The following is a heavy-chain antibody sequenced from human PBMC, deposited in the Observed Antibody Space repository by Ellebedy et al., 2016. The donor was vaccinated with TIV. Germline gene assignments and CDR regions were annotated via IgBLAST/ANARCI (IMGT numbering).Heavy chain of an antibody. V-gene: IGHV3-72*01. CDR1: GFTFSDHY. J-gene: IGHJ4*02. D-gene: IGHD2-21*01. CDR3: ARSIAD. CDR2: IRNKTKSYTT. Sequence: GESLKISCAASGFTFSDHYMDWVRQAPGKGLEWVGRIRNKTKSYTTEYAASVKGRFTISRDDSKTSLYLQMNSLKTEDTAVYYCARSIADWGRGTLVTVSS.